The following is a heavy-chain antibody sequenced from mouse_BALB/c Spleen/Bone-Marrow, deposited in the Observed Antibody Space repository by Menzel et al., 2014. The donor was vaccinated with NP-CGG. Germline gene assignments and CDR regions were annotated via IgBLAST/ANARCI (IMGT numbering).Heavy chain of an antibody. V-gene: IGHV1-63*01. CDR1: GYAFTNYW. CDR2: IYPGSGNT. Sequence: VQQVESGAELVRPGTSVKISCKASGYAFTNYWLDWVKQSPGHGLEWIGDIYPGSGNTYFNEKFKGKATLTADKSSSTAYMQLSSLTSEDSAVYFCARPQFISGRYYAMDYWGQGTSVTVSS. J-gene: IGHJ4*01. CDR3: ARPQFISGRYYAMDY. D-gene: IGHD1-2*01.